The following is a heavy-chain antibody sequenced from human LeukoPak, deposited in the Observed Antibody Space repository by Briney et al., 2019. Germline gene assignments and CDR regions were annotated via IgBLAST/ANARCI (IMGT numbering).Heavy chain of an antibody. CDR3: AKYVWGSYPTFEDY. J-gene: IGHJ4*02. CDR2: ISYSGST. V-gene: IGHV4-59*01. CDR1: GGSISSYY. Sequence: SETLPLTCTVSGGSISSYYWSWIRQPPGKGLEWIGYISYSGSTNYNPSLKSRVTISVDTSKNQFSLKLSSVTAADTAVYYCAKYVWGSYPTFEDYWGQGTLVTVSS. D-gene: IGHD3-16*02.